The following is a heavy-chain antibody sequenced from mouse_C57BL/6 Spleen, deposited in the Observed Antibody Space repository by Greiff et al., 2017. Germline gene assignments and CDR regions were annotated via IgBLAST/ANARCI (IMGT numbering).Heavy chain of an antibody. V-gene: IGHV1-81*01. J-gene: IGHJ2*01. D-gene: IGHD1-1*01. CDR1: GYTFTSYG. CDR2: IYPRSGTT. CDR3: AELYCGSSPFDV. Sequence: QVQLQQSGAELARPGASVKLSCKASGYTFTSYGISWVKQRTGQGLEWIGEIYPRSGTTYYNEKFKGKATLTADKSSSTAYMELRSLTSEDSAVYFCAELYCGSSPFDVWGQGTTLTVSS.